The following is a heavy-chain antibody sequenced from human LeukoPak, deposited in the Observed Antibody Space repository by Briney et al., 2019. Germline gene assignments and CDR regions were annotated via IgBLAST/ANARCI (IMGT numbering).Heavy chain of an antibody. CDR3: AKDPVWSSGWSPYYFDY. D-gene: IGHD6-19*01. Sequence: WGSPRLSCAASGFTFSSYAMSWVRQDSGKGLECVSAISGSGGSTYYADSVKGRFTISRDNSKNTLYLQMNSLRAEDTAVYYCAKDPVWSSGWSPYYFDYWGQGTLVTVSS. V-gene: IGHV3-23*01. J-gene: IGHJ4*02. CDR2: ISGSGGST. CDR1: GFTFSSYA.